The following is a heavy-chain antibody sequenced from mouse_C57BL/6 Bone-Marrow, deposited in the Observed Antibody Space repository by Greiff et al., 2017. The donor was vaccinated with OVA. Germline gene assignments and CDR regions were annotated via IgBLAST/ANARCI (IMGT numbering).Heavy chain of an antibody. J-gene: IGHJ1*03. CDR2: INPSTGGT. D-gene: IGHD1-1*01. Sequence: VQLQQSAPELVKPGASVKISCKASGYSFTGYYMNWVKQSPEKSLEWIGEINPSTGGTTYNKKFKAKATMTVDKSTSTAYMQLKSLTSEDSAVYYCARDPGRDFEVWGTGTTVTVSS. CDR3: ARDPGRDFEV. V-gene: IGHV1-42*01. CDR1: GYSFTGYY.